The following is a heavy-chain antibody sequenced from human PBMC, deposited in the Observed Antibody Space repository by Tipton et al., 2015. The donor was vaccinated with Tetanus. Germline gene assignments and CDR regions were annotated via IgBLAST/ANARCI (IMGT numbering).Heavy chain of an antibody. V-gene: IGHV4-34*01. CDR1: GGSFSDNF. D-gene: IGHD6-13*01. CDR3: AAAIVRWFDP. J-gene: IGHJ5*02. Sequence: TLSLTCAVHGGSFSDNFWSWIRQSPGKGLEWIGEINYTGSTNYNPSLKSRVTISVDTSKKEVSLKLKSVTAADTAVYYCAAAIVRWFDPWGQGTLVTVSS. CDR2: INYTGST.